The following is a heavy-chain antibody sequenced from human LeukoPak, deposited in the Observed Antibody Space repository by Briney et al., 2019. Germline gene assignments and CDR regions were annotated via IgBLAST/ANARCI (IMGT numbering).Heavy chain of an antibody. CDR2: INPSGGST. J-gene: IGHJ4*02. CDR3: ARAVEYSSYSDY. V-gene: IGHV1-46*01. Sequence: GRSLRLSCAASGFTFSPHAMHWVRQAPGQGLEWMGIINPSGGSTSYAQKFQGRVTMTRDTSTSTVYMELSSLRSEDTAVYYCARAVEYSSYSDYWGQGTLVTVSS. CDR1: GFTFSPHA. D-gene: IGHD6-6*01.